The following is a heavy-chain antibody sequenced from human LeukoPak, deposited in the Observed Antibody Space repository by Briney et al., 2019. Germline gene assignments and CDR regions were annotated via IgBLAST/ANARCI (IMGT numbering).Heavy chain of an antibody. Sequence: ASVKVSCKASGYTFSIYNMHWVRQAPGQGLEWMGIINPSGGTSYAQKLQGRITMTRDTPTSTLYMELSSLRSEGTAVCYCAREGVAGTSLDFWGQGTLVTVSS. CDR3: AREGVAGTSLDF. CDR2: INPSGGT. V-gene: IGHV1-46*01. D-gene: IGHD1-7*01. J-gene: IGHJ4*02. CDR1: GYTFSIYN.